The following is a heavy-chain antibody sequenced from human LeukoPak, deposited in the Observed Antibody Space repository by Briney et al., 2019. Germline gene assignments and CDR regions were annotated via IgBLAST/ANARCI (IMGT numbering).Heavy chain of an antibody. CDR3: ARDYKYAFDN. D-gene: IGHD5-24*01. CDR2: IGIDSGNT. J-gene: IGHJ4*02. CDR1: GFTFSDYS. V-gene: IGHV3-48*01. Sequence: GGSLRFSCAAPGFTFSDYSMNWVRQAPGKGLEWISYIGIDSGNTNYADSVKGRFTISGDKAKNSLYLQMNSLRVEDTAVYYCARDYKYAFDNWGQGTLVTVSS.